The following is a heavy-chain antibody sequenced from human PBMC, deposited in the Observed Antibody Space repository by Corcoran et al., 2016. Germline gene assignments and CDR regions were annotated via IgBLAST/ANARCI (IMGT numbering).Heavy chain of an antibody. J-gene: IGHJ4*02. CDR1: GFTFSSYS. CDR3: ARSTLWSYQYYFDY. CDR2: ISSSSSYI. Sequence: EVQLVESGGGLVKPGGSLRLSCAASGFTFSSYSMNWVRQAPGKGLEWVSSISSSSSYIYYADSVKGRFTISRDNAKNSLYLQMNSLRAEDTAVYYCARSTLWSYQYYFDYWGQGTLVTVSS. V-gene: IGHV3-21*01. D-gene: IGHD1-26*01.